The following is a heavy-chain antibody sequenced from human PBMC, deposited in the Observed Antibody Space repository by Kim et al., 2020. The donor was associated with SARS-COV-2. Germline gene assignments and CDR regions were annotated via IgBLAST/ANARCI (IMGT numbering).Heavy chain of an antibody. Sequence: GRSLRLSCAASGFTFSSYSMNWVRQAPGKGLEWVSSISSSSSYIYYADSVKGRFTISRDNAKNSLYLQMNSLRAEDTAVYYCARDWVVVVPAAMPDGMDVWGQGTTVTVSS. J-gene: IGHJ6*02. V-gene: IGHV3-21*01. CDR3: ARDWVVVVPAAMPDGMDV. D-gene: IGHD2-2*01. CDR1: GFTFSSYS. CDR2: ISSSSSYI.